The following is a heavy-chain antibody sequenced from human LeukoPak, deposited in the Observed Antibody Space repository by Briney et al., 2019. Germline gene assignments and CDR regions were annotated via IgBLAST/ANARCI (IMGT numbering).Heavy chain of an antibody. CDR3: ARDFPIAVAGNWFDP. CDR1: GYTFTSYG. D-gene: IGHD6-19*01. V-gene: IGHV1-18*01. CDR2: ISAYNGNT. Sequence: GASVKVSCKASGYTFTSYGISWVRQAPGQGLEWMGWISAYNGNTNYAQKLQGRVTMTTNTSTSTAYMELRSLRSDDTAVYYCARDFPIAVAGNWFDPWGQGTLVTVSS. J-gene: IGHJ5*02.